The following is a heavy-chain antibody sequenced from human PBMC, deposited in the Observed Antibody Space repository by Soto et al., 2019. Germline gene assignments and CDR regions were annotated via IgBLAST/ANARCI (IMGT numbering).Heavy chain of an antibody. CDR3: ARSNTRYSSPDY. CDR1: GDSINKYQ. V-gene: IGHV4-59*08. CDR2: FYFST. Sequence: QVQLQESGPGLVKPSETLSLTCTVSGDSINKYQWSWVRQPPGKGLEWIGCFYFSTNYNTALNSRVTISVDRSKNHFSLKLTSVTAADTAVYFCARSNTRYSSPDYCGQGTLVTVSS. J-gene: IGHJ4*02. D-gene: IGHD3-22*01.